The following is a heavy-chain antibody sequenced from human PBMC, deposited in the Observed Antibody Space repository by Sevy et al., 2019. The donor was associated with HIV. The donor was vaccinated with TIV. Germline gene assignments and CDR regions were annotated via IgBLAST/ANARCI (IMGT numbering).Heavy chain of an antibody. CDR3: ARMGYCSSTSCYQLSYGMDV. D-gene: IGHD2-2*01. CDR2: ISSSSSYI. V-gene: IGHV3-21*01. J-gene: IGHJ6*02. Sequence: GESLKISCAASGFTFSSYSMNWVRQAPGKGLEWVSSISSSSSYIYYADSVKGRFTISRDNAKNSLYLQMNSLRAEDTAVYYCARMGYCSSTSCYQLSYGMDVWGQGTTVTVSS. CDR1: GFTFSSYS.